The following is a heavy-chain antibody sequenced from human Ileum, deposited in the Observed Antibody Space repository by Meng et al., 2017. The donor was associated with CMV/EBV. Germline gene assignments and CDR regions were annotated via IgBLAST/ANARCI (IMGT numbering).Heavy chain of an antibody. CDR2: IYDRGAT. J-gene: IGHJ4*01. D-gene: IGHD2-8*01. CDR1: GSSMSNYY. V-gene: IGHV4-59*01. CDR3: ARGGQGPMVY. Sequence: QVQLEESGTGVVKPSETLSLTCTVSGSSMSNYYWSWIRQSPATGLEWIGYIYDRGATSYNPSLKSRVTFSIDMSKNQFSLSLTSVTAADTAIYYCARGGQGPMVYWGQGSLVTVSS.